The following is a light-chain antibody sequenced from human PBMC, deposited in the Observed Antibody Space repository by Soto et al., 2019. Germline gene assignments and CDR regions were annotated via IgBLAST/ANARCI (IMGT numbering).Light chain of an antibody. J-gene: IGKJ2*01. V-gene: IGKV1-5*01. CDR2: DAS. Sequence: DIPMTQSPSTLSASVGDRVTITCRASQSISSWLAWYQQKPGKAPKLLIYDASSLESGVPSRFSGSRSGTEFTLTISSLQPDDFATYYCQQYSSYSRTFGQGTKLEIK. CDR3: QQYSSYSRT. CDR1: QSISSW.